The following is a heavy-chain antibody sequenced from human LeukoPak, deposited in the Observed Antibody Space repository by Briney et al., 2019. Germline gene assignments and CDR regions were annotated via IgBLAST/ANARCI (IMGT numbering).Heavy chain of an antibody. V-gene: IGHV3-30*01. Sequence: GRSLRLSCAAAGFTFSSYAMHWVRQAPGKGLEWVAVISYDGSNKYYADSVKGRFTISRDNSKNTLYLQMNSLRAEDTAVYYCARETGERYFDWLLDGNYYYYYYMDVWGKGTTVTVSS. CDR1: GFTFSSYA. D-gene: IGHD3-9*01. CDR2: ISYDGSNK. CDR3: ARETGERYFDWLLDGNYYYYYYMDV. J-gene: IGHJ6*03.